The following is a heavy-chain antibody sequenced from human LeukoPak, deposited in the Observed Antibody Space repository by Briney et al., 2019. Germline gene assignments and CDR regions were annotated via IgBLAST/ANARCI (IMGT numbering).Heavy chain of an antibody. CDR3: ARDQDYGDDYFDY. CDR1: GGSFSGYY. V-gene: IGHV4-34*01. Sequence: SETLSLTCAVYGGSFSGYYWSWIRQPPGKGLEWIGEINHSGSTNYNPSLKSRVTISVDTSKNQFSLKLSSVTAADTAVYYCARDQDYGDDYFDYWGQGTLVTVSS. D-gene: IGHD4-17*01. J-gene: IGHJ4*02. CDR2: INHSGST.